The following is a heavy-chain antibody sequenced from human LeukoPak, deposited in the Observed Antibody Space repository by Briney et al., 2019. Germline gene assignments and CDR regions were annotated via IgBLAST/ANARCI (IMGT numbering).Heavy chain of an antibody. J-gene: IGHJ5*02. CDR3: ARYLGSSSWYFGWFDP. D-gene: IGHD6-13*01. Sequence: ASVKVSCKASGYTFTDYYINWVRQAPGQGLEWIGWINPNSGDTNYAQKLQGRVTMTTDTSTSTAYMELRSLRSDDTAVYYCARYLGSSSWYFGWFDPWGQGTLVTVSS. V-gene: IGHV1-18*04. CDR1: GYTFTDYY. CDR2: INPNSGDT.